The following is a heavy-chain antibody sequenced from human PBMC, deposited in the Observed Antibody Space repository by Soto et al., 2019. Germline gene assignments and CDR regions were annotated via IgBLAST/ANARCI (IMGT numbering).Heavy chain of an antibody. J-gene: IGHJ6*02. D-gene: IGHD3-3*01. CDR1: GGSFSGYY. CDR2: INHSGST. V-gene: IGHV4-34*01. Sequence: SETLSLTCAVYGGSFSGYYWSWIRQPPGKGLEWIGEINHSGSTYYNPSLKSRVTISVDTSKKQFSLKLSSVTAADTAVYYCARRNRKDFWSGYPYYYGMDVWGQGTTVTVSS. CDR3: ARRNRKDFWSGYPYYYGMDV.